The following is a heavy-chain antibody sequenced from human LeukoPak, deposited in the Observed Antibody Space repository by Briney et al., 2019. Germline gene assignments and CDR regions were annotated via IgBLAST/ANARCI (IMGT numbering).Heavy chain of an antibody. CDR1: GYSLSSNG. V-gene: IGHV1-18*01. CDR3: AREGATDYYFAP. CDR2: ISDYSGNT. D-gene: IGHD4-11*01. J-gene: IGHJ4*02. Sequence: ASVKVSCKASGYSLSSNGISWARQAPGQGLEWMGWISDYSGNTKYAQTFQDRVTLTTDRSTNTAYMELRSLRSDDTAVYYCAREGATDYYFAPSGQGTLVTVSP.